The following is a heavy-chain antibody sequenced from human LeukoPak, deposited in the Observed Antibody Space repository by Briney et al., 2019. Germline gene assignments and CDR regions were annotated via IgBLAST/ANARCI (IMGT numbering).Heavy chain of an antibody. V-gene: IGHV1-46*01. CDR1: GYTFTSYY. CDR3: ASGESGSDYYDSSGYYSTGFDP. J-gene: IGHJ5*02. D-gene: IGHD3-22*01. CDR2: INPSGGST. Sequence: ASVKVSCKASGYTFTSYYMHWVRQAPGQGLEWMGIINPSGGSTSYAQKFQGRVTMTRDTSTSTVYMELSSLRSEDTAVYYCASGESGSDYYDSSGYYSTGFDPWGQGTLVTVSS.